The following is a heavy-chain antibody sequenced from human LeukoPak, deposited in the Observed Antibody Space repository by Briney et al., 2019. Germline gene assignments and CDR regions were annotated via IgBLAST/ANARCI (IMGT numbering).Heavy chain of an antibody. CDR2: ITSGGEYI. D-gene: IGHD3-9*01. V-gene: IGHV3-21*01. CDR3: ARGHYDVLAASYKWTPDY. CDR1: GFTFNTFN. J-gene: IGHJ4*02. Sequence: GGPLRLSCAASGFTFNTFNMNWVRQAPGKGLEWVSSITSGGEYIYYADSVKGRFTTSRDNAKNSLSLKLNSLRVEDTAVYYCARGHYDVLAASYKWTPDYWGQGTLVTVSS.